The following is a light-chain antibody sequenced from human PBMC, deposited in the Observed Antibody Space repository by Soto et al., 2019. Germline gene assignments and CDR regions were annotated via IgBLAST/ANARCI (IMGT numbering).Light chain of an antibody. V-gene: IGKV1-5*01. CDR2: DAS. Sequence: DIQMTQSPSTLSASVGDRATITCRASQSVSTSLAWYQQKPGKAPKLLIYDASSLESGVPSRFSGSGSGTEFTLTNSSLQPGEFGTYYCQQYYSYSTFGQGTKVDIK. CDR1: QSVSTS. CDR3: QQYYSYST. J-gene: IGKJ1*01.